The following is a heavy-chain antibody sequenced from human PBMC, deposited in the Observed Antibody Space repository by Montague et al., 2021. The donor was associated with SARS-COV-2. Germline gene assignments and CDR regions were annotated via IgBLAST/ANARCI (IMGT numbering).Heavy chain of an antibody. J-gene: IGHJ5*02. CDR1: IGSISSGSYY. D-gene: IGHD6-25*01. CDR2: IYTSGST. Sequence: TLSLTCTVSIGSISSGSYYWSWIRQPAGKGLEWIGRIYTSGSTNYNPSLKSRVTISVDTSKNQFSLKLSSVTAADTAVYYCARDGDSSGWNGVHWFDPWGQGTLVTVSS. V-gene: IGHV4-61*02. CDR3: ARDGDSSGWNGVHWFDP.